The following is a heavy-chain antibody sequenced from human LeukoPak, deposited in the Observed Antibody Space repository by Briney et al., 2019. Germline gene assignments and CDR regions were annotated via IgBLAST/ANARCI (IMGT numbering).Heavy chain of an antibody. Sequence: ASVKVSCKASGYTFTGYYMHWVRQAPGQGLEWMGWINPNSGGTNYAQKFQGRVTMTRDTSISTAYMELSRLRSDDTAVYHCARNHYYDSSGYRPNKYYFDYWGQGTLVTVSS. CDR2: INPNSGGT. V-gene: IGHV1-2*02. J-gene: IGHJ4*02. D-gene: IGHD3-22*01. CDR3: ARNHYYDSSGYRPNKYYFDY. CDR1: GYTFTGYY.